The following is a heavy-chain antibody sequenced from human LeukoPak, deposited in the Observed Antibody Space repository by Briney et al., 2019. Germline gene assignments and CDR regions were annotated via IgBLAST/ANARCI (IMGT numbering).Heavy chain of an antibody. CDR1: GFAFIGYT. CDR3: ARDLDTYGYLDY. J-gene: IGHJ4*02. Sequence: GGPLRLSFKGSGFAFIGYTMHWVGQAPGKGREGGAVISYDGTEKHYADSVKGRFTISRDNSKSTLYLQMNSLRTDDPAVYFCARDLDTYGYLDYWGQGTLVTVSS. CDR2: ISYDGTEK. V-gene: IGHV3-30-3*01. D-gene: IGHD2-8*01.